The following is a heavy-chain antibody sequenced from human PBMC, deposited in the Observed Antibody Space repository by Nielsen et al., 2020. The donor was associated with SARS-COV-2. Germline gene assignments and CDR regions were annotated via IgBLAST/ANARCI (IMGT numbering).Heavy chain of an antibody. V-gene: IGHV4-61*05. CDR3: ARTPTGGGPDY. Sequence: SETLSLTCTVSGGSISSSSYYWSWIRQPPGKGLEWIGYIYYSGSTNYNPSLKSRVTISVDTSKNQFSLKLNSVTAADTAVYYCARTPTGGGPDYWGQGTLVTVSS. CDR1: GGSISSSSYY. D-gene: IGHD1-14*01. J-gene: IGHJ4*02. CDR2: IYYSGST.